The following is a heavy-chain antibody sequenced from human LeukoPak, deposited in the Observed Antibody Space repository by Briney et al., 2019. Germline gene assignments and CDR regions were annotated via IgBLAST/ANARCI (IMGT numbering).Heavy chain of an antibody. J-gene: IGHJ4*02. Sequence: PGGSLRLSCAASGFTFSDYWMHWVRQVPGKGLVWVSRINNDGSTTTYADSVKGRFTISRDNAKNTLYLQMNSLRAEDTAVYYCARDPDLMTTVAPDYLETDYWGQGTLVTVSS. CDR3: ARDPDLMTTVAPDYLETDY. CDR2: INNDGSTT. CDR1: GFTFSDYW. D-gene: IGHD4-23*01. V-gene: IGHV3-74*01.